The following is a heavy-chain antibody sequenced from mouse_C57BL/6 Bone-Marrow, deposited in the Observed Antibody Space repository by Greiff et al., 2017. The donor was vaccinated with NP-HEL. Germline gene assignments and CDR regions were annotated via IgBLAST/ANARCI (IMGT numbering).Heavy chain of an antibody. D-gene: IGHD1-1*01. CDR2: TYPGSGST. CDR3: VITTVVAHYFDY. J-gene: IGHJ2*01. CDR1: GYTFTSYW. Sequence: QVQLQQPGAELVKPGASVKMSCKASGYTFTSYWITWVKQRPGQGLEWIGDTYPGSGSTNYNEKFKSKATLTVDTSSSTAYMQLSSLTSEDSAVYYCVITTVVAHYFDYWGQGTTLTVSS. V-gene: IGHV1-55*01.